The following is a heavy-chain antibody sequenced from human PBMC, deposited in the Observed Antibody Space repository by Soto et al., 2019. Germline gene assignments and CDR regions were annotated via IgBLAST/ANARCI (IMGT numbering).Heavy chain of an antibody. Sequence: QRGGSLRLSCAASGFTFSRQAMHRVRQATGKGLEWVSAIGTAGDTYYPGSVKGRFTISRENAKNSLYLQMNSLRAGDTAVYYCARGHLRDANYYYYGMDVWGQGTTVTVSS. CDR3: ARGHLRDANYYYYGMDV. V-gene: IGHV3-13*01. J-gene: IGHJ6*02. CDR1: GFTFSRQA. D-gene: IGHD3-16*01. CDR2: IGTAGDT.